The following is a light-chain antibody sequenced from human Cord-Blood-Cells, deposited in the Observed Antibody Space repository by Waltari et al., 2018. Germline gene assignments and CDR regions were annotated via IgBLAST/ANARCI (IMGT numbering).Light chain of an antibody. Sequence: IQMTQSPSSLSASVGDRVTITCRASQSISSYLNWYQQKPGKAPKLLIYAASSVQNGVPSRFSGSGSGTDFTLTISSLQPEDFATYYCQQSYSTPPTFGQGTKVEIK. CDR3: QQSYSTPPT. V-gene: IGKV1-39*01. CDR2: AAS. J-gene: IGKJ1*01. CDR1: QSISSY.